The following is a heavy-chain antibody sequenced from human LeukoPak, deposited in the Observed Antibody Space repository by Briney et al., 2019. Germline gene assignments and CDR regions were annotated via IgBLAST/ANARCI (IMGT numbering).Heavy chain of an antibody. Sequence: GASVKVSCKASGYTFTSYYMHWVRQAPGQGLEWMGIINPSGGSTSYAQKFQSRVAMTRDMSTSTVYMELSSLRSEDTAVYYCARGRSGWSHRTDTFFDYWGQGALVTVSS. D-gene: IGHD6-19*01. V-gene: IGHV1-46*01. CDR3: ARGRSGWSHRTDTFFDY. CDR1: GYTFTSYY. CDR2: INPSGGST. J-gene: IGHJ4*02.